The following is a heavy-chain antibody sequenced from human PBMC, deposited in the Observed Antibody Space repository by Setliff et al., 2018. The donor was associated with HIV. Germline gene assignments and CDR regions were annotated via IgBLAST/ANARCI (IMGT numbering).Heavy chain of an antibody. CDR3: ATEVGMDIGALDI. CDR2: INPSGGST. J-gene: IGHJ3*02. Sequence: GASVKVSCKASGYTFTSYYMHWVRQAPGQGLEWMGIINPSGGSTSYAQKFQGRVTMTRDTSTSTVYMELSSLRSEDTAVYYCATEVGMDIGALDIWGQGTMVTVSS. CDR1: GYTFTSYY. V-gene: IGHV1-46*01. D-gene: IGHD5-12*01.